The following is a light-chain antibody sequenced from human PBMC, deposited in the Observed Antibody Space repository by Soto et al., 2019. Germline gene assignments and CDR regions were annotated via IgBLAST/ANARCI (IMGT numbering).Light chain of an antibody. V-gene: IGLV4-69*01. CDR3: QTWGTGIQV. CDR1: SGHSSYA. Sequence: QSVLTQSPSASASLGASVKLTCTLSSGHSSYAIAWHQQQPEKGPRYLMKLNSDGSHSKGDGIPDRFSGSSSGAERYLYISSLQSEDEADYDCQTWGTGIQVFGGGTQLTVL. J-gene: IGLJ3*02. CDR2: LNSDGSH.